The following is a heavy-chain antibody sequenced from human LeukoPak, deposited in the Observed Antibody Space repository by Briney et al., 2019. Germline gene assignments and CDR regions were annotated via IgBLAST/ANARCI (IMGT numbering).Heavy chain of an antibody. V-gene: IGHV4-39*01. CDR1: GGSISSSSYY. J-gene: IGHJ4*02. CDR3: ARKGIYSSRLLYYFDY. CDR2: IYYSGST. D-gene: IGHD6-13*01. Sequence: SETLSLTCTVSGGSISSSSYYWGWIRQPPGKGLEWIGSIYYSGSTYYNPSLKSRVTISVDTSKNQFSLKLSSVTAADTAVYYCARKGIYSSRLLYYFDYGAREPRVTV.